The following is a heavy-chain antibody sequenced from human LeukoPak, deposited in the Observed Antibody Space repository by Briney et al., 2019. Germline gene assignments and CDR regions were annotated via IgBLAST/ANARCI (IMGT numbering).Heavy chain of an antibody. V-gene: IGHV3-23*01. CDR3: AKSGYNRFDY. Sequence: PGGSLRLSCAASAFTFSRYAMSWVRQVPGKGLEWVSNISGSGSGGSTYYADSVKGRFTISRDNSKNTLYLQMNSLRAEDTAVYYCAKSGYNRFDYWGQGTLVTVSS. CDR2: ISGSGSGGST. J-gene: IGHJ4*02. CDR1: AFTFSRYA. D-gene: IGHD5-24*01.